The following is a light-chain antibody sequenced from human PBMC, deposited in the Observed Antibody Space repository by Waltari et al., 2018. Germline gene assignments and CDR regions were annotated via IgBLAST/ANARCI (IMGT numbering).Light chain of an antibody. Sequence: DIQMTQSPSTLSASVGDRVIFSCRASQSISTWLAWYQQKPGNAPKLLIYKASTLESGVPSRFSGSGSGTEFTLTISSLQPEDFATYYCQQYNSYSLLSFGGGTKVEIK. V-gene: IGKV1-5*03. CDR3: QQYNSYSLLS. J-gene: IGKJ4*01. CDR2: KAS. CDR1: QSISTW.